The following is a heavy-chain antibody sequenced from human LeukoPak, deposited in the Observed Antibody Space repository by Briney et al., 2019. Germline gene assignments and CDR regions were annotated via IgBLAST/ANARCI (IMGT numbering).Heavy chain of an antibody. CDR2: ISGSGGST. V-gene: IGHV3-23*01. Sequence: GGSLRLSCAASGFTFSSYAMNWVRQAPGKGPEWVSTISGSGGSTYYADSVKGRFTISRDNSKNTLYLQMNSLRAEDTAVYYCAKEGRSGSYYDPFDYWGQGTLVTVSS. CDR1: GFTFSSYA. J-gene: IGHJ4*02. D-gene: IGHD1-26*01. CDR3: AKEGRSGSYYDPFDY.